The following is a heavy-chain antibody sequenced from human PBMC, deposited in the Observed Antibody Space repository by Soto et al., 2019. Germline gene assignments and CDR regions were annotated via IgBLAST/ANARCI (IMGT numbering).Heavy chain of an antibody. CDR2: IYHTGST. CDR1: GGSMSRGDYY. CDR3: ARGAGRDWFDP. V-gene: IGHV4-30-4*02. Sequence: SETLSLTCTVSGGSMSRGDYYWSWIRQPPGKGLEWIGFIYHTGSTYYSPSLKNRVAISVDTSKNQFSLKLSSVTAADTAVYYCARGAGRDWFDPWGQGTLVTVAS. J-gene: IGHJ5*02. D-gene: IGHD1-1*01.